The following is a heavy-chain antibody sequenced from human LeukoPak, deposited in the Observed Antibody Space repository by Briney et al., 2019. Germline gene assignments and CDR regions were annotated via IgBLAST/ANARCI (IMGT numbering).Heavy chain of an antibody. CDR1: GGTFSSYA. CDR3: ARVHSSGWYDY. J-gene: IGHJ4*02. D-gene: IGHD6-19*01. CDR2: IIPIFGTA. Sequence: ASVNVSCKASGGTFSSYAISWVRQAPGQGLEWMGGIIPIFGTANYAQKFQGRVTITADKSTSTAYMELSSLRSEDTAVYYCARVHSSGWYDYWGQGTLVTVSS. V-gene: IGHV1-69*06.